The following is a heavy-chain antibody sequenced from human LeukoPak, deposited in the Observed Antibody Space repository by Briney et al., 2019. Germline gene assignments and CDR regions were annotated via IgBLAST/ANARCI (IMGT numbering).Heavy chain of an antibody. V-gene: IGHV3-9*01. CDR3: AKWFLRLGGDY. D-gene: IGHD3-16*01. Sequence: GGSLRLSCAASGFTFDDYAMHWVRHAPGKGLEWVSGISWNSGSIGYADSVKGRFTISRDNSKNTLYLQMNSLRAEDTAVYYCAKWFLRLGGDYWGQGTLVTVSS. J-gene: IGHJ4*02. CDR2: ISWNSGSI. CDR1: GFTFDDYA.